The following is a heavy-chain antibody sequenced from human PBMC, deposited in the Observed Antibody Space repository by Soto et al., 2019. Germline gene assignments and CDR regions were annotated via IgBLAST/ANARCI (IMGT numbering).Heavy chain of an antibody. CDR3: TRNAFYYNSSGYHDGFDI. CDR2: MNPNSGNT. J-gene: IGHJ3*02. D-gene: IGHD3-22*01. CDR1: GYTFTSYD. V-gene: IGHV1-8*01. Sequence: EASVKVSCKASGYTFTSYDINWVRQATGQGLEWMGWMNPNSGNTGYAQKFQGRVTMTRNTSISTAYMELSRLRSDDTAVYYCTRNAFYYNSSGYHDGFDIWGQGTLVT.